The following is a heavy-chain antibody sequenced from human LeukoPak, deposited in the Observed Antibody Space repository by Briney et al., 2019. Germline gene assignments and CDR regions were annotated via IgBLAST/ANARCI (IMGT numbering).Heavy chain of an antibody. V-gene: IGHV3-23*01. CDR3: AKAIVVVISGNAFQI. CDR2: ISGSGGST. D-gene: IGHD3-22*01. Sequence: PGGSLRLSCAASGFTFSSYGMSWVRQAPGKGLEWVSAISGSGGSTYYADSVKGRFTISRDNSKNTLYLQMNSLRAEDTAVYYCAKAIVVVISGNAFQIWGQGTMVTVSS. J-gene: IGHJ3*02. CDR1: GFTFSSYG.